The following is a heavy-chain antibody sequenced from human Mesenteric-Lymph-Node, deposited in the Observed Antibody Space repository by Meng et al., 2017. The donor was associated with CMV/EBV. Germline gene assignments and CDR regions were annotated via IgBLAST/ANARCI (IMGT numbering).Heavy chain of an antibody. CDR1: GGSFSGYY. CDR3: ARGSSYDILTGYFDY. V-gene: IGHV4-34*01. Sequence: QWCADMLKPSEPLSVTCDVYGGSFSGYYWNWIRQSPEKGLEWIGEINHRGSTTYNPSFTSRIIISVDTSTNQISLNMSSVTAADTAVYYCARGSSYDILTGYFDYWGQGALVTVSS. J-gene: IGHJ4*02. CDR2: INHRGST. D-gene: IGHD3-9*01.